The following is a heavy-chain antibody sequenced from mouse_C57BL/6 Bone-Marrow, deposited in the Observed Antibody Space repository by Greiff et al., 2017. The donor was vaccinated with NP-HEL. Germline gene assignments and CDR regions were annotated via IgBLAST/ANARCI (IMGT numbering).Heavy chain of an antibody. CDR1: EYEFPSHD. J-gene: IGHJ1*03. V-gene: IGHV5-2*01. D-gene: IGHD1-1*01. CDR3: ARHGLDYGSSYWYFDV. Sequence: EVQGVESGGGLVQPGESLKLSCESNEYEFPSHDMSWVRKTPEKRLELVAAINSDGGSTYYPDTMERRFIISRDNTKKTLYLQMSSLRSEDTALYYCARHGLDYGSSYWYFDVWGTGTTVTVSS. CDR2: INSDGGST.